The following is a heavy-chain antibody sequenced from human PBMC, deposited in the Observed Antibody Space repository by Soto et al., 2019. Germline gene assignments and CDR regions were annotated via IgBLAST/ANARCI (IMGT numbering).Heavy chain of an antibody. CDR2: VYTSGST. Sequence: SETLSLTCNVSGDSMTKYYWSWIRQPAGKGLEWIGRVYTSGSTYYNPSLKSRVTISVDTSKNQFSLKLSSVTAADTAVYYCARDTVGAHWFDPWGQGTLVTVSS. D-gene: IGHD1-26*01. CDR1: GDSMTKYY. CDR3: ARDTVGAHWFDP. J-gene: IGHJ5*02. V-gene: IGHV4-4*07.